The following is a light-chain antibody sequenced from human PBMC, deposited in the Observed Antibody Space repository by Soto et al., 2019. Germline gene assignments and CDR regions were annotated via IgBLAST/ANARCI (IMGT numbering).Light chain of an antibody. Sequence: DIQMTQSPSPLSASVGHRVTINCRASQTISTYFNWYRQKPGKAPKLLIYAASTLQSGVPSRFSGSGSGTEFTLTISSLQPDDFATYYCQHYNSYSEAFGQGTKVDIK. CDR1: QTISTY. V-gene: IGKV1-5*01. CDR2: AAS. CDR3: QHYNSYSEA. J-gene: IGKJ1*01.